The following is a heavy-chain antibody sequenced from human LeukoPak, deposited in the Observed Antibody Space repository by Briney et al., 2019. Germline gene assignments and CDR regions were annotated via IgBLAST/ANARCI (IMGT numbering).Heavy chain of an antibody. D-gene: IGHD2-15*01. CDR3: AGDSGGSVDY. V-gene: IGHV3-33*01. Sequence: GGSLRLSCTASGFTFRSYAMHWVRQAPGKGLEWVAGVLADGSKRGYADSVKGRSTISRDNSKNTLSLQMNSLTADDTAVYYCAGDSGGSVDYWGQGTLVTVSS. CDR2: VLADGSKR. CDR1: GFTFRSYA. J-gene: IGHJ4*02.